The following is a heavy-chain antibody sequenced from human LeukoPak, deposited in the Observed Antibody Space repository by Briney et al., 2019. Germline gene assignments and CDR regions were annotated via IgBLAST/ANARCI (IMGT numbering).Heavy chain of an antibody. V-gene: IGHV3-74*01. Sequence: GESLKISCAASGFTFSSYWMHWVRQGPEKGLVWVARISTDGSFTSYADSVKGRFTISRDNAKNTLYLQMNSLRDEDTAVYYCARGYGTVWGQGTLVAVSS. CDR3: ARGYGTV. D-gene: IGHD5-18*01. CDR1: GFTFSSYW. CDR2: ISTDGSFT. J-gene: IGHJ4*02.